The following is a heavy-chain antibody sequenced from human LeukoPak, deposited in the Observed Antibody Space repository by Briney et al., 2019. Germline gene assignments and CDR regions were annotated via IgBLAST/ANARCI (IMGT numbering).Heavy chain of an antibody. Sequence: GGSLRLSCAASGFTFSSYAMSWVRQAPGKGLEWVLAISGSGGSTYYADSVKGRFTISRDNSKNTLYLQMNSLRAEDTAVYYCAKDRPVSYYDSSGYPGPFDYWGQGTLVTVSS. V-gene: IGHV3-23*01. J-gene: IGHJ4*02. CDR3: AKDRPVSYYDSSGYPGPFDY. CDR2: ISGSGGST. CDR1: GFTFSSYA. D-gene: IGHD3-22*01.